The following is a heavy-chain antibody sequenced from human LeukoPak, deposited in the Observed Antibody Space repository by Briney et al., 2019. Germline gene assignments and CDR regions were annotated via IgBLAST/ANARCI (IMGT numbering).Heavy chain of an antibody. CDR3: ARDLIQLELYYFDY. V-gene: IGHV1-2*02. CDR1: GYTFTGYY. Sequence: ASVKVSCKASGYTFTGYYMHWVRQAPGQGLEWMGWINPNSGDTNYAQKFQGRVTMTRDTSISTAYMELSRLRSDDTAVYYCARDLIQLELYYFDYWGQGTLVTVSS. CDR2: INPNSGDT. D-gene: IGHD1-1*01. J-gene: IGHJ4*02.